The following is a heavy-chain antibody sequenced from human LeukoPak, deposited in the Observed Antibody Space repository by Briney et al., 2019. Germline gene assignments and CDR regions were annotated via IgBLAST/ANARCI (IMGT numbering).Heavy chain of an antibody. CDR3: ALATGGYYSSFDY. V-gene: IGHV1-46*01. CDR2: INPSGGST. J-gene: IGHJ4*02. D-gene: IGHD3-22*01. CDR1: GYTFTSYY. Sequence: ASVKVSCKASGYTFTSYYMHWVRQAPGQGLEWMGIINPSGGSTSYAQKFQGRVTITADESTSTAYMELSSLRSEDTAVYYCALATGGYYSSFDYWGQGTLVTVS.